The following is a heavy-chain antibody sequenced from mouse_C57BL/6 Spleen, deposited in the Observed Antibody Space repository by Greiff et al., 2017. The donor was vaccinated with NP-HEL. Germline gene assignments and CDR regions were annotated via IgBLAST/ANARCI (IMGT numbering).Heavy chain of an antibody. CDR2: IYPGDGDT. CDR1: GYAFSSSW. V-gene: IGHV1-82*01. J-gene: IGHJ3*01. CDR3: ARVTEDYYGSSWFAY. Sequence: VQLQQSGPELVKPGASVKISCKASGYAFSSSWMNWVKQRPGKGLEWIGRIYPGDGDTNYNGKFKGKATLTADKSSSTAYMQLSSLTSEDSAVYFCARVTEDYYGSSWFAYWGQGTLVTVSA. D-gene: IGHD1-1*01.